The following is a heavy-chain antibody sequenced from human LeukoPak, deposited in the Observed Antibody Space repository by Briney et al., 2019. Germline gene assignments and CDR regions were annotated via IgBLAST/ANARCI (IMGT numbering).Heavy chain of an antibody. D-gene: IGHD5-18*01. V-gene: IGHV3-30-3*01. J-gene: IGHJ4*02. CDR2: MSYDGSNK. Sequence: PGGSLRLSCAASGFSFSTYVIHWVRQAPGKGLEWVAVMSYDGSNKYYADSVKGRFTISRDNSKNTLYLQMNSLRTEDSAVYYCARAPAMVTHYFDYWGQGTLVTVSS. CDR3: ARAPAMVTHYFDY. CDR1: GFSFSTYV.